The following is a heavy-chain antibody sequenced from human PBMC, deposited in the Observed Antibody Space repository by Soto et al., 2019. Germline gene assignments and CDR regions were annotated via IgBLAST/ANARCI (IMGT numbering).Heavy chain of an antibody. Sequence: SETLSLTCTVSGGSISSYYWGWIRQVPGRGLECIAYMFYTGTTYYNPSLKSRVTISLDPPKNQFSLKLNSVTAADTAVYYCARHLRPIARGGFDTWGQGTMVTVYS. CDR2: MFYTGTT. D-gene: IGHD2-21*01. J-gene: IGHJ5*02. V-gene: IGHV4-59*01. CDR3: ARHLRPIARGGFDT. CDR1: GGSISSYY.